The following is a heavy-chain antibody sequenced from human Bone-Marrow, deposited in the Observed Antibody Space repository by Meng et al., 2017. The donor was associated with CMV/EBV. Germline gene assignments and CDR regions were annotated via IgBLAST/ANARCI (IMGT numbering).Heavy chain of an antibody. V-gene: IGHV1-2*02. J-gene: IGHJ4*02. Sequence: YNVNDYQIKWVRQAPGQGLEWMGWIDPNSGGTKYAQKFEGRVVMTSDTSTTTVYMELSNLRGDDRAVYYCARDGPHCSVGGCYFDFWGQGSLVTVSS. CDR1: YNVNDYQ. D-gene: IGHD2-15*01. CDR2: IDPNSGGT. CDR3: ARDGPHCSVGGCYFDF.